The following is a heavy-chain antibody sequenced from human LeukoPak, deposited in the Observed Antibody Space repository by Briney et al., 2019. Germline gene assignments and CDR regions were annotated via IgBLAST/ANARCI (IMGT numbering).Heavy chain of an antibody. J-gene: IGHJ4*02. D-gene: IGHD2-21*02. Sequence: GGCLRLSFAASGFTVSSNYMRWVRRAPGKGLGWVSVIYSGGRTYYADSGKGRFTISRDNSKNPLYLQMNSLRAEDTAVYYCARSPGVVTASSFDYWGQGTLVTVSS. CDR1: GFTVSSNY. CDR3: ARSPGVVTASSFDY. V-gene: IGHV3-66*01. CDR2: IYSGGRT.